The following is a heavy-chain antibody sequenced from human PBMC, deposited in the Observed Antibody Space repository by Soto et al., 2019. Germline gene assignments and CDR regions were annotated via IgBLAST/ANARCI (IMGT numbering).Heavy chain of an antibody. CDR3: ARRAAAVSDF. D-gene: IGHD6-13*01. V-gene: IGHV3-11*01. CDR2: ISSSGNSI. CDR1: GFTFSDYY. Sequence: GGSLRLSCAASGFTFSDYYMTWIRQAPGKGLEWVSYISSSGNSIYYADSVRGRFTVSRDNAKNSLFLQMNSLRAEDTAVYYCARRAAAVSDFWGQGTLVTAPQ. J-gene: IGHJ4*02.